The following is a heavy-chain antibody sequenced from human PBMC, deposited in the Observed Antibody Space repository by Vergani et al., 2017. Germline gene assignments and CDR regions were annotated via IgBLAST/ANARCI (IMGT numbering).Heavy chain of an antibody. J-gene: IGHJ4*02. Sequence: QVQLQQWGAGLLKPSETLSLTCAVYGGSFSGYYWSWIRQPPGKGLEGIGEINNSGSTNYNPSLKSRVTISVDTSKNQFSLKLSSVPAAVTAVYYCARKRLRVVRGVIITGFKDYWGQGTLVTVSS. CDR3: ARKRLRVVRGVIITGFKDY. V-gene: IGHV4-34*01. CDR1: GGSFSGYY. D-gene: IGHD3-10*01. CDR2: INNSGST.